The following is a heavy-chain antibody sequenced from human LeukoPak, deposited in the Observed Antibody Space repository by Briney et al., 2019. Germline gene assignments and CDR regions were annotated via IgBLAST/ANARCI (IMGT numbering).Heavy chain of an antibody. D-gene: IGHD1-26*01. CDR1: GFTFSTYA. CDR3: ARVQWELLYPDY. Sequence: HPGGSLRLSCAASGFTFSTYAVNWVRQAPGKGLEWVSTISGSGDSTYYADSVKGRFTISRDNSKNTLYLQMNSLRAEDTAIYYCARVQWELLYPDYWGQGALVTVSS. J-gene: IGHJ4*02. V-gene: IGHV3-23*01. CDR2: ISGSGDST.